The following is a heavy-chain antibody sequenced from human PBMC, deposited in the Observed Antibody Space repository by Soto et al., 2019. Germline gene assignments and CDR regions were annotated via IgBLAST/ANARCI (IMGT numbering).Heavy chain of an antibody. V-gene: IGHV1-69*06. CDR1: GGTLSDHG. Sequence: QVQLEQSGAEVKKPGSSVKVSCKASGGTLSDHGVAWLRQAPGQGLEWMGGTIPVFNTAKYAQKFQGRVTVTADKSTNIAYMELSSLRSEDTAFYFCARGVYGSGNYYTGPSDFDIWGQGTMVIVSS. D-gene: IGHD3-10*01. J-gene: IGHJ3*02. CDR2: TIPVFNTA. CDR3: ARGVYGSGNYYTGPSDFDI.